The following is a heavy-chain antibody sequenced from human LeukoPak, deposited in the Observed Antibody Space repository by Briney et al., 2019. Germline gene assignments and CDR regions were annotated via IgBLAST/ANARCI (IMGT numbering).Heavy chain of an antibody. D-gene: IGHD2/OR15-2a*01. CDR2: IYYSGST. Sequence: SETLSLTCTVSGGSIRSSDYYWGWIRQPPGKGLEWVGNIYYSGSTYYNPSLESRVTISVDTSMTQFSLRLTSVNAADTAVYFCARDIGIYPHVAFDIWGQGTLVTVSS. CDR1: GGSIRSSDYY. CDR3: ARDIGIYPHVAFDI. V-gene: IGHV4-39*07. J-gene: IGHJ3*02.